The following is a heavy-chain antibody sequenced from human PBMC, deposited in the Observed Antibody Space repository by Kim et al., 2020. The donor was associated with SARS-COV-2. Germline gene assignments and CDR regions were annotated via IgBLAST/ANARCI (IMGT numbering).Heavy chain of an antibody. CDR2: IWYDGSNK. CDR1: GFTFSSYG. D-gene: IGHD1-1*01. V-gene: IGHV3-33*01. J-gene: IGHJ6*02. CDR3: ASDQLRYYYYGMDV. Sequence: GGSLRLSCAASGFTFSSYGMHWVRQAPGKGLERVAVIWYDGSNKYYADSVKGRFTISRDNSKNTLYLQMNSLRAEDTAVYYCASDQLRYYYYGMDVWGQGTTVTVSS.